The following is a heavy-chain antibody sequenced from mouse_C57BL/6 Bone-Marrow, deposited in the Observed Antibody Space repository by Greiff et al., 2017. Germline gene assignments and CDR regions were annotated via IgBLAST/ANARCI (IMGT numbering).Heavy chain of an antibody. V-gene: IGHV1-69*01. Sequence: QVQLQQPGAELVMPGASVKLSCKASGYTFTSYWMHWVKQRPGQGLEWIGEIDPSDSYTNYNQKFKGKSTLPVDKSSSTAYMQLSSLTSEDSAVYYCARSRGFAYWGQGTLVTVSA. CDR2: IDPSDSYT. CDR1: GYTFTSYW. CDR3: ARSRGFAY. J-gene: IGHJ3*01.